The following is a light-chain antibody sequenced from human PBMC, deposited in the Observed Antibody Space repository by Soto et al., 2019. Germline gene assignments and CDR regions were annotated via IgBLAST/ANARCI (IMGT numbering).Light chain of an antibody. J-gene: IGKJ4*01. CDR2: VTS. CDR3: QQYNNWPPLT. Sequence: EIVMTQSPATLSVSPGERATLFCRASQSISSNLAWYQQKAGQAPRLLIYVTSTRATGIPARFSGSGSGTEFTLTISSLQSEDFAVYYCQQYNNWPPLTFGGGTKVEIK. CDR1: QSISSN. V-gene: IGKV3-15*01.